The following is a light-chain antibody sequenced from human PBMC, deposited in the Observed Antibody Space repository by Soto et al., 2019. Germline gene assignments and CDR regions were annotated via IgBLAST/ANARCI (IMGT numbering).Light chain of an antibody. CDR3: QQRRNWPLT. J-gene: IGKJ4*01. Sequence: EIVLAQSPATLSLSPGERATLSCRASQSVGNFLAWYQHKPGQAPRLLILNASTRATGIPPRFSCSGSGTDFTLTISRLVPEDFAVYYCQQRRNWPLTFGGGTKVEIK. V-gene: IGKV3-11*01. CDR2: NAS. CDR1: QSVGNF.